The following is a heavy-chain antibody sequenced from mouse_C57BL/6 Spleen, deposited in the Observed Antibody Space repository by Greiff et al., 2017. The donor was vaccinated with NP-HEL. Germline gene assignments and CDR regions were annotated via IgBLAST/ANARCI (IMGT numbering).Heavy chain of an antibody. CDR2: IRNKANGYTT. D-gene: IGHD1-1*01. CDR1: GFTFTDYY. J-gene: IGHJ1*03. V-gene: IGHV7-3*01. Sequence: EVHLVESGGGLVQPGGSLSLSCAASGFTFTDYYMSWVRQPPGKALEWLGFIRNKANGYTTEYSASVKGRFTISRDNSQSILYLQMNALRAEDSATYYCARYTGSYRYFDVWGTGTTVTVSS. CDR3: ARYTGSYRYFDV.